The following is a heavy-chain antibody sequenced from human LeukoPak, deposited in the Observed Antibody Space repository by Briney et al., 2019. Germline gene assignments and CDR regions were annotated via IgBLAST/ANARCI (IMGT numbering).Heavy chain of an antibody. CDR2: IYPGDSDT. Sequence: GESLKISCKGFGYSFTSYWIGWVRQMPGKGLECMGIIYPGDSDTRYSPSFQSQVTISADKSISTAYLQWSSLKASDTAMYYCARRADKNFFSWFDPWGQGTLVTVSS. D-gene: IGHD2-15*01. V-gene: IGHV5-51*01. J-gene: IGHJ5*02. CDR1: GYSFTSYW. CDR3: ARRADKNFFSWFDP.